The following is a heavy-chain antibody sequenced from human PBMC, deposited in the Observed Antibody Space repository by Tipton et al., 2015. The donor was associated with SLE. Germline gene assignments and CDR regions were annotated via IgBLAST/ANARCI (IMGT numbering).Heavy chain of an antibody. CDR3: SKCDNARYFQH. V-gene: IGHV4-38-2*02. CDR1: GYSISSGYY. J-gene: IGHJ1*01. D-gene: IGHD2-8*01. Sequence: TLSLTCTVSGYSISSGYYWSWIRQPPGKGLEWIGEINHSRSTNYNPSLKSRVTISVDTSKNQFSLKLSSVTAADTAVYYCSKCDNARYFQHWGQGTLVTVSS. CDR2: INHSRST.